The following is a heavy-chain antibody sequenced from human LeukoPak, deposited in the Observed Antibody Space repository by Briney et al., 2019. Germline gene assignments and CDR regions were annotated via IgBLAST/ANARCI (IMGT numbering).Heavy chain of an antibody. J-gene: IGHJ4*02. D-gene: IGHD6-19*01. CDR3: AQSPGIAVAAPFDY. Sequence: PGGSLRLSCEASGFTFSSYAMSWVRQAPGKGLEWVSAISGSGGSTYYADSVKGRFTISRDNSKNTLYLQMNSLRAEDTAVYYCAQSPGIAVAAPFDYWGQGTLVTVSS. V-gene: IGHV3-23*01. CDR1: GFTFSSYA. CDR2: ISGSGGST.